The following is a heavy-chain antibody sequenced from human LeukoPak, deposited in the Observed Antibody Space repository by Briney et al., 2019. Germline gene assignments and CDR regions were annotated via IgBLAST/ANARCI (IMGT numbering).Heavy chain of an antibody. J-gene: IGHJ4*02. Sequence: ASVKVSCKASGYTFTSYYMHWVRQAPGQGLEWMGIINPSGGSTSYAQKFQGRVAMTRDMSTSTVYMELSSLRSEDTAVYYCAREGRRTYYYDSSGPHFDYWSQGTLVTVSS. CDR3: AREGRRTYYYDSSGPHFDY. CDR2: INPSGGST. D-gene: IGHD3-22*01. CDR1: GYTFTSYY. V-gene: IGHV1-46*01.